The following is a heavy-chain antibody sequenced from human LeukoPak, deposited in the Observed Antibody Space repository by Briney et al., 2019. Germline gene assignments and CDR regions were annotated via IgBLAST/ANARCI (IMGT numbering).Heavy chain of an antibody. J-gene: IGHJ4*02. V-gene: IGHV3-21*01. CDR1: GFTFRSYS. CDR2: ISSSSTSI. CDR3: ARDLSLGAPGGFDY. Sequence: GGALRLSCAASGFTFRSYSMNWVRQAPGEGLEWVSTISSSSTSIYYADSVKGRFTISRDNAEKSVYLQMDSLRGDDTAVYYCARDLSLGAPGGFDYWGQGTLVTVFS. D-gene: IGHD3-16*01.